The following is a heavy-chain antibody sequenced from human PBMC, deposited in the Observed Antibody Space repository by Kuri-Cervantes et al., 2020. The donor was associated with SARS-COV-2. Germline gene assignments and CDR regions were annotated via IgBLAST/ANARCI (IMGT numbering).Heavy chain of an antibody. CDR3: ARLGVQGPYYYYYYMDV. CDR2: IYYSGST. D-gene: IGHD3-10*01. V-gene: IGHV4-38-2*01. Sequence: GSLRLSCAASGFTFSSYAMSWVRQAPGKGLEWIGSIYYSGSTYYNPSLKSRVTISVDTSKNQFSLKLSSVTAADTAVYYCARLGVQGPYYYYYYMDVWGKGTTVTVSS. J-gene: IGHJ6*03. CDR1: GFTFSSYA.